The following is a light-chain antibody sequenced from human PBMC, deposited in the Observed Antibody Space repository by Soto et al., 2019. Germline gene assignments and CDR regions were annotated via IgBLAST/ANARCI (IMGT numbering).Light chain of an antibody. V-gene: IGKV3-20*01. Sequence: EIVLTQSPGTLSLSPGERATLSCRTSQSVNNDYLAWYQQKPGQTPRLLIYGASSRATGIPDRFSGGGSGTDFTLTISRLEPEDFAVYYCQHYGSSPNMYPFGQGTSLEIK. CDR3: QHYGSSPNMYP. CDR2: GAS. CDR1: QSVNNDY. J-gene: IGKJ2*01.